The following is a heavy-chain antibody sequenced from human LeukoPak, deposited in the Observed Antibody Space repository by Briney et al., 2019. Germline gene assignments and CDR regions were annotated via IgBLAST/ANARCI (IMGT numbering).Heavy chain of an antibody. V-gene: IGHV3-30*18. J-gene: IGHJ4*02. Sequence: GGSLRLSCAASGFTFSSYGMHWVRQAPGKGLEWVAVISYDGSNKYYADSVKGRFTISRDNSKNTLYLQMNSLRAEDTAVYYCAKSRGFLEWLLFDYWGQGTLVTVSS. D-gene: IGHD3-3*01. CDR3: AKSRGFLEWLLFDY. CDR1: GFTFSSYG. CDR2: ISYDGSNK.